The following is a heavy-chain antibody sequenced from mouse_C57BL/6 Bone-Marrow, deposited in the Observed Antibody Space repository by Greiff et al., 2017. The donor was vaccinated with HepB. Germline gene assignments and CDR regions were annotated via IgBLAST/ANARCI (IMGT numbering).Heavy chain of an antibody. CDR3: TREGAGTWYFDV. CDR1: GFTFSSYA. Sequence: EVQRVESGEGLVKPGGSLKLSCAASGFTFSSYAMSWVRQTPEKRLEWVAYISSGGDYIYYADTVKGRFTISRDNARNTLYLQMSSLKSEDTAMYYCTREGAGTWYFDVWGTGTTVTVSS. CDR2: ISSGGDYI. V-gene: IGHV5-9-1*02. D-gene: IGHD4-1*01. J-gene: IGHJ1*03.